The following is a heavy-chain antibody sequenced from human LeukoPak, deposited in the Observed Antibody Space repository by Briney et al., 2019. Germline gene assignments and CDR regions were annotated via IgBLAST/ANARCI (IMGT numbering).Heavy chain of an antibody. CDR2: INPSGGAT. Sequence: ASVKVSCKASGYTFTSYYMNWVRQAPGQGLEWMGIINPSGGATNYAQKFQGRVTMTTDTSTSTAYMELRSLRSDDTAVYYCARDAYLLATKGAFDIWGQGTMVTVSS. D-gene: IGHD1-26*01. CDR3: ARDAYLLATKGAFDI. J-gene: IGHJ3*02. V-gene: IGHV1-46*01. CDR1: GYTFTSYY.